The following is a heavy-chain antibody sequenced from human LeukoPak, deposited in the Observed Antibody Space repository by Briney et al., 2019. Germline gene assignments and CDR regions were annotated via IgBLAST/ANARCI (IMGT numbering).Heavy chain of an antibody. V-gene: IGHV3-53*01. CDR2: IYSPGTT. CDR1: DCTVSGNY. J-gene: IGHJ3*02. Sequence: PGGSLRLSCAASDCTVSGNYMNWVRQAPGKGLEWVSVIYSPGTTYYADSVKGRFTISRDNSKNTLYLQMNSLRADDTAVYYCAREIYYDSRGYYSHGLDIWGQGTMVTVSS. D-gene: IGHD3-22*01. CDR3: AREIYYDSRGYYSHGLDI.